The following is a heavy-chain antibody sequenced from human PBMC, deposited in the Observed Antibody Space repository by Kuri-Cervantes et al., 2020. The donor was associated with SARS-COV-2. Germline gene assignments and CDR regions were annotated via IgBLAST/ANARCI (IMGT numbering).Heavy chain of an antibody. D-gene: IGHD5-12*01. J-gene: IGHJ4*02. Sequence: SETLSLTCAVYGGSFSGYYWSWIRQPPGKGLEWIGEINHSGSTNYNPSLKSRVTISVDTSKNQFSLKLSSVTAADTAVYYCARLIGYSGYDYSFGYFDYWVQGTLVTVSS. CDR2: INHSGST. V-gene: IGHV4-34*01. CDR1: GGSFSGYY. CDR3: ARLIGYSGYDYSFGYFDY.